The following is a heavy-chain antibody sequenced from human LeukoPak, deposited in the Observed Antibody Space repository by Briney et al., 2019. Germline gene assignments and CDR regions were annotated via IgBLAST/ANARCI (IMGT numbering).Heavy chain of an antibody. D-gene: IGHD3-9*01. CDR2: IYYSGST. CDR1: GGSISSGDYY. V-gene: IGHV4-30-4*01. Sequence: SQTLSLTCTVSGGSISSGDYYWSWIRQPPGKGLEWTGYIYYSGSTYYNPSLKSRVTISVDTSKNQFSLKLSSVTAADTAVYYCARAGYDILTGYPHDAFDIWGQGTMVTVSS. CDR3: ARAGYDILTGYPHDAFDI. J-gene: IGHJ3*02.